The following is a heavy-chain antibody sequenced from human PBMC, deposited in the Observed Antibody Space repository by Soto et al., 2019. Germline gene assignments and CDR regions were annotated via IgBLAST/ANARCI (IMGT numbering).Heavy chain of an antibody. CDR3: AIVPNAFGRKIGTEDASDF. J-gene: IGHJ3*01. Sequence: QTLSLTCTISGDRGARISAAWNWIRQSPSRGLEWLGRTYYRSKWYTDYAVSVKSRITINPDTSKNQFSLQLNSVTPEDTAVYSCAIVPNAFGRKIGTEDASDFWGKGTLVT. D-gene: IGHD3-3*01. CDR1: GDRGARISAA. V-gene: IGHV6-1*01. CDR2: TYYRSKWYT.